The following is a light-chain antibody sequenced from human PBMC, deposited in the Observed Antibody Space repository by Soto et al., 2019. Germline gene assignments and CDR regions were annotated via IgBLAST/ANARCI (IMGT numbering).Light chain of an antibody. V-gene: IGLV2-14*01. CDR2: DVY. CDR1: SSDVGGYNY. J-gene: IGLJ2*01. Sequence: QSVLTQPASVSGSPGQSITISGTGTSSDVGGYNYVSWFQQHPGKAPNLMIYDVYRRPSGVSYRFSGSKSGNTASLTISGLQAEDEADYYCSSYTTRSTVVFGGGTKLTVL. CDR3: SSYTTRSTVV.